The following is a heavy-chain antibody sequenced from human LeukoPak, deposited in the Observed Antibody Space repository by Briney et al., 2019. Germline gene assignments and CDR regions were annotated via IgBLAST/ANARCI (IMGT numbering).Heavy chain of an antibody. CDR1: GGSISSYY. Sequence: SETLSLTCTVSGGSISSYYWSWIRQPPGKGLEWIGRIYTSGSTNYNPSLKSRISISVDTSKNQFSLKLTSVTAADTAVYYCAREHPRGEVDDFDYWGQGTLVTVSS. CDR2: IYTSGST. D-gene: IGHD3-16*01. J-gene: IGHJ4*02. CDR3: AREHPRGEVDDFDY. V-gene: IGHV4-4*07.